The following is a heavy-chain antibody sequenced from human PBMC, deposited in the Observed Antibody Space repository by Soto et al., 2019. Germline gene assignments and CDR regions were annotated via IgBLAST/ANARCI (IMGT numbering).Heavy chain of an antibody. J-gene: IGHJ4*02. Sequence: EVQLLESGGGLVQPGGSLRLSCAASGFGFSAYVMYWVRQAPGKGLEWVSGMSGNGISTYYADSVRGRFTIYRDESKSTLYLQMNSLRAEDTAVYYCAKPREAYNILEYWGQGALVSVSS. D-gene: IGHD1-1*01. CDR1: GFGFSAYV. V-gene: IGHV3-23*01. CDR2: MSGNGIST. CDR3: AKPREAYNILEY.